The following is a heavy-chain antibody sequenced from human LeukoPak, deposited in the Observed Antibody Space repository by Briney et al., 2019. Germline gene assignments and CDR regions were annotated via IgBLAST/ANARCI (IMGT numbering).Heavy chain of an antibody. CDR2: ISAYNGNT. V-gene: IGHV1-18*04. CDR3: ARKGTLGYCSSTSCYKDWFDP. Sequence: ASVKVSCKASGYTFTSYGISWVRQAPGQGLEWMGWISAYNGNTNYAQKLQGRVTMTTDTSTSTAYMELRSLRSDDTAMYYCARKGTLGYCSSTSCYKDWFDPWGQGTLVTVSS. CDR1: GYTFTSYG. J-gene: IGHJ5*02. D-gene: IGHD2-2*02.